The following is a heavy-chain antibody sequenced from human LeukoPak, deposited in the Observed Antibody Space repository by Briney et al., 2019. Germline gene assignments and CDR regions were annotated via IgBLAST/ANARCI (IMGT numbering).Heavy chain of an antibody. Sequence: SSETLSLTCAVYGGSFSGYYWSWIRQPPGKGLEWIGEINHSGSTNYNPSLKSRVTISVDTSKNQFSLKLSSVTAADTAVYYCARAYCSGGSCYSSDYWGQGTLVTVSS. V-gene: IGHV4-34*01. CDR2: INHSGST. CDR1: GGSFSGYY. CDR3: ARAYCSGGSCYSSDY. D-gene: IGHD2-15*01. J-gene: IGHJ4*02.